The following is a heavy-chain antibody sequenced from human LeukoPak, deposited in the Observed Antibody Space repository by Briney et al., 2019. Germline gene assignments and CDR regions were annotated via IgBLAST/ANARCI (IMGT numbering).Heavy chain of an antibody. V-gene: IGHV1-24*01. D-gene: IGHD1-26*01. J-gene: IGHJ4*02. Sequence: XXSCKVTGYTLTELSMHWVRQAPGKGLEWMGGFDPEDGETIYAQKFQGRVTMTEDTSTDTAYMELSSLRSEDTAVYYCARHYMGATHPFDYWGQGTLVTVSS. CDR1: GYTLTELS. CDR3: ARHYMGATHPFDY. CDR2: FDPEDGET.